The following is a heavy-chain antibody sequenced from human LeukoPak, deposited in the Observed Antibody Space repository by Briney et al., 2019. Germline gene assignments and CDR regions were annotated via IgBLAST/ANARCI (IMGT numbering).Heavy chain of an antibody. Sequence: SETLSLTCAVYGGSFSGYYWSWIRQPPGKGLEWIGEINHSGSTNYNPSLKSRVTISVDTSKNQFSLKLSSVTAADTAVYYCATPAGAHCSGGSCYSDDAFDIWGQGTMVTVSS. CDR1: GGSFSGYY. CDR3: ATPAGAHCSGGSCYSDDAFDI. J-gene: IGHJ3*02. D-gene: IGHD2-15*01. CDR2: INHSGST. V-gene: IGHV4-34*01.